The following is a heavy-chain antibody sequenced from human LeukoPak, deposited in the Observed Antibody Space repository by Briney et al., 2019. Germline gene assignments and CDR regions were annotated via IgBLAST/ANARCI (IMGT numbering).Heavy chain of an antibody. Sequence: PGESLKISCKGPRHSFHSQWIGWVRQMPGKGLEWMGIIYPGDSDTRYSLTFQGQVTISIDKSITTAYLQWSSLKASDTAMYYCARSSFYYFDYWGQGTLVSVPS. CDR3: ARSSFYYFDY. CDR2: IYPGDSDT. CDR1: RHSFHSQW. J-gene: IGHJ4*02. V-gene: IGHV5-51*01. D-gene: IGHD2/OR15-2a*01.